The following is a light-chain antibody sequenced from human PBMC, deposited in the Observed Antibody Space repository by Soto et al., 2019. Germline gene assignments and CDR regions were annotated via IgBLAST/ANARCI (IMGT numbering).Light chain of an antibody. J-gene: IGKJ3*01. CDR3: MQALQTAFS. CDR1: QSLLHSNGYNY. CDR2: LGS. Sequence: DIVMTQSPLSLPVTPGEPASISCRSSQSLLHSNGYNYLDWYLQKPGQSPQLLIYLGSNRASGVPDRFSGSGSGTYFTLKISRVEAEDVGVYYCMQALQTAFSFCPGTKVDIK. V-gene: IGKV2-28*01.